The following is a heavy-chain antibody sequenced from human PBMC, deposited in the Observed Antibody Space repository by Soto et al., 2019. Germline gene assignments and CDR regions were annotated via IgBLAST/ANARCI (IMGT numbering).Heavy chain of an antibody. V-gene: IGHV1-18*01. CDR3: AREPPYPSYCSSTSCYGDYFDY. D-gene: IGHD2-2*01. Sequence: GASVKVSCKASGYTFTSSGFSWVRQAPGQGLEWMAWISAYNGETHYAQKFQGRVTMTTDTSASTAYMELSSLRSEDTAVYYCAREPPYPSYCSSTSCYGDYFDYWGQGTLVTVSS. CDR1: GYTFTSSG. CDR2: ISAYNGET. J-gene: IGHJ4*02.